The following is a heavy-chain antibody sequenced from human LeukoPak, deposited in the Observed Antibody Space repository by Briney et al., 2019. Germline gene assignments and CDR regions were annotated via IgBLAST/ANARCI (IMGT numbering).Heavy chain of an antibody. J-gene: IGHJ5*02. CDR3: ARDLLIAAAGDWFDP. V-gene: IGHV1-2*02. D-gene: IGHD6-13*01. Sequence: ASVKVSCKASGYTFTGYYMHWVRQAPGQGLEWMGWVTPNSGGTNYAQRFQGRVTMTRDTSISTAYMELNRLRSDDTAVYYCARDLLIAAAGDWFDPWGQGTLVTVSS. CDR1: GYTFTGYY. CDR2: VTPNSGGT.